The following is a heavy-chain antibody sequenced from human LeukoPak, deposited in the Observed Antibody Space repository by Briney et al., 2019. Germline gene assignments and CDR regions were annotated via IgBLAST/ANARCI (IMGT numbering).Heavy chain of an antibody. CDR2: INHSGSN. J-gene: IGHJ4*02. CDR1: GGSFSGYY. D-gene: IGHD7-27*01. V-gene: IGHV4-34*01. Sequence: SETLSLTCAVYGGSFSGYYWSWIRQPPGKGLEWIGEINHSGSNNYNPSLKSRVTISVDTSKNQFSLKLSSVTAADTAVYYCARPPNIRTPNWFDYWGQGTLVTVSS. CDR3: ARPPNIRTPNWFDY.